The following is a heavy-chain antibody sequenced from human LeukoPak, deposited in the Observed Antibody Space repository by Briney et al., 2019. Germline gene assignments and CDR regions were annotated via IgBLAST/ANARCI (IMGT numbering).Heavy chain of an antibody. J-gene: IGHJ6*03. CDR3: ARAPHPLTMILWVGHMDV. CDR1: GFTFSSYA. D-gene: IGHD3-22*01. CDR2: ISYDGSNK. V-gene: IGHV3-30*01. Sequence: PGGSLRLSCAASGFTFSSYAMHWVRQAPGKGLEWVAVISYDGSNKYYADSVKGRFTISRDNSKNTLYLQMNSLRAEDTAVYYCARAPHPLTMILWVGHMDVWGKGTTVTVSS.